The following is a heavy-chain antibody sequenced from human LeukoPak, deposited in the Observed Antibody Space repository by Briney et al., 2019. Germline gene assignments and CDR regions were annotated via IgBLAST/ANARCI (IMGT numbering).Heavy chain of an antibody. CDR3: ARPWGDVSIATWFNP. D-gene: IGHD3-16*01. CDR2: ITGSGETT. CDR1: GFTFSSFG. J-gene: IGHJ5*02. V-gene: IGHV3-23*01. Sequence: PGGPLSLSCAVSGFTFSSFGMNWVRQGPGKGLEWVSSITGSGETTHYADSVKGRFTISRDNSKNTLYLQMNSLRADDTAVYYCARPWGDVSIATWFNPWGQGTLVTVSS.